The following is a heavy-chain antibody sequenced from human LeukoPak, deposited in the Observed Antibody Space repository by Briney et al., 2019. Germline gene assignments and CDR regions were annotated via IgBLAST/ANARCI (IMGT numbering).Heavy chain of an antibody. CDR3: AKDRSGSYSQGLDY. V-gene: IGHV3-30*02. CDR1: GFTFSTYG. J-gene: IGHJ4*02. D-gene: IGHD1-26*01. Sequence: GGSLRLSCAASGFTFSTYGVHWVRQAPGKGLEWVAFIRYDGSNKYYTDSVKGRFTISRDNSKNTLYLQMNSLRAEDTAVYFCAKDRSGSYSQGLDYWGQGTLVTVSS. CDR2: IRYDGSNK.